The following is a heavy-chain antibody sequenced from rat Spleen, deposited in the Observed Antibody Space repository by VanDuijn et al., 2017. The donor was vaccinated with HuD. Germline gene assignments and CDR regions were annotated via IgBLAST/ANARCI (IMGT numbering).Heavy chain of an antibody. CDR2: IIYDGSRT. D-gene: IGHD1-1*01. CDR3: ARSDGVHYYLPFAD. V-gene: IGHV5-7*01. CDR1: GFTFSDYN. J-gene: IGHJ3*01. Sequence: EVQLVESGGGLVQPGRSLKLSCAASGFTFSDYNMAWVRQAPKKGLEWVATIIYDGSRTYYRDSVKGRFTISRDNAKSTLYLQMDSLRSEDTATYYCARSDGVHYYLPFADWGHGTLVTASS.